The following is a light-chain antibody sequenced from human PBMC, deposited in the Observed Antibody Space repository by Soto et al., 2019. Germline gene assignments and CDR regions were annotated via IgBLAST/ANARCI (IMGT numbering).Light chain of an antibody. CDR1: SSDVGGYNY. CDR3: CSYAGSSTHV. V-gene: IGLV2-11*01. CDR2: DVS. J-gene: IGLJ1*01. Sequence: QSALTQPRSVSGSPGQSVTISCTGTSSDVGGYNYVSWYQQHPGKAPKLMIYDVSKRRSGVPDRFSGSKSGNTASLTISGLQADDEAVYYCCSYAGSSTHVFGTGIKLTVL.